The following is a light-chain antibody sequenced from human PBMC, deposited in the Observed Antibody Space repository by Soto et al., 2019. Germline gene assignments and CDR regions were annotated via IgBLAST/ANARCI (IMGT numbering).Light chain of an antibody. J-gene: IGLJ1*01. CDR2: EIN. CDR3: SPFAGSNNFPSV. CDR1: ITDVGAYDY. V-gene: IGLV2-8*01. Sequence: QSLLTQPPSASGSPGQSVTISCTGTITDVGAYDYVSWYQQHPGKAPKLMIYEINKRPSGVPDRFSGSKSGNTASLTVSGLQAEDEADYYCSPFAGSNNFPSVFGTGTKVTVL.